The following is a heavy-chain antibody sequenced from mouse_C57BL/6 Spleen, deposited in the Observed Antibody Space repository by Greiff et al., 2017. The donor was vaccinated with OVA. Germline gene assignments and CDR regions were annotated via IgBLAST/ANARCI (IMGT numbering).Heavy chain of an antibody. CDR3: TGGILPWYFDV. CDR2: IRLKSDNYAT. J-gene: IGHJ1*03. Sequence: EVQGVESGGGLVQPGGSMKLSCVASGFTFSNYWMNWVRQSPEKGLEWVAQIRLKSDNYATHYAESVKGRFTISRDDSKSSVYLQMNNLRAEDTGIYYCTGGILPWYFDVWGTGTTVTVSS. CDR1: GFTFSNYW. D-gene: IGHD1-1*01. V-gene: IGHV6-3*01.